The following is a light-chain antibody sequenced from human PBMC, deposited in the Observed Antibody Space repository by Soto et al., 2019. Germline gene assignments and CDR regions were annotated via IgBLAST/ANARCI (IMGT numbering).Light chain of an antibody. J-gene: IGKJ1*01. Sequence: DIQMTQSPSTLSASVGDRVTITCRASQSISYWLAWYQQKPGKAPKLLVYRASSLESGVPGRFSGSGSGTEFTLTISSLQPDDFATYYCQQYNTFPGTFGQGTTVDIK. CDR1: QSISYW. CDR2: RAS. CDR3: QQYNTFPGT. V-gene: IGKV1-5*03.